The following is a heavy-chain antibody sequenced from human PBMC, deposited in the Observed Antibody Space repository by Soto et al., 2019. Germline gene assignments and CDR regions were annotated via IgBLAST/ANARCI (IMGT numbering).Heavy chain of an antibody. V-gene: IGHV1-58*01. CDR2: IIVGSGNT. J-gene: IGHJ5*01. CDR1: GFTFTSSA. CDR3: ARVPLPNCSGGTCQPWWFDS. D-gene: IGHD2-15*01. Sequence: ASVKVSCKASGFTFTSSAVQWVRQARGQRLEWIGWIIVGSGNTNYAQEFQERVTITRDMSTSTAYVELSNLRSDDTAVYYCARVPLPNCSGGTCQPWWFDSWGQGTLVTVSS.